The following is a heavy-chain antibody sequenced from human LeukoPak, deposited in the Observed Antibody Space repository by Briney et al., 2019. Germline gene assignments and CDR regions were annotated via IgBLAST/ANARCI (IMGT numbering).Heavy chain of an antibody. Sequence: KASETLSLTCAVYGGSFSDYSWSWIRQPPGKGLEWIGQINHSGSTNYNPSLKSPFTISVDTSKNHFSLKLSSVTAADTAVYYCARVGTRYSSSWYRSDPWGQGTLVTVSS. V-gene: IGHV4-34*01. CDR2: INHSGST. CDR1: GGSFSDYS. CDR3: ARVGTRYSSSWYRSDP. D-gene: IGHD6-13*01. J-gene: IGHJ5*02.